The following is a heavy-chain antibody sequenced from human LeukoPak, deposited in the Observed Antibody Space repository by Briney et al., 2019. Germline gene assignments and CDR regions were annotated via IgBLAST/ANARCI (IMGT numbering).Heavy chain of an antibody. CDR1: GGTFSSYA. D-gene: IGHD3-9*01. CDR2: IIPIFGTA. V-gene: IGHV1-69*13. J-gene: IGHJ4*02. CDR3: ARVEEYYDILTGYVY. Sequence: SVKVSCKACGGTFSSYAMSGVRQARGQGLEWMGGIIPIFGTANYAQKFQGRVTITADESTSTAYMELSSLRSEDTAVYYCARVEEYYDILTGYVYWGQGTLVTVSS.